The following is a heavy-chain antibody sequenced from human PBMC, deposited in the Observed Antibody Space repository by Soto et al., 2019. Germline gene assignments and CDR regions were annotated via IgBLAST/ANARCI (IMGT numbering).Heavy chain of an antibody. Sequence: PGGSLRLSCAASGFTFSSYAMTWVRQAPGKGLEWVSIVSYNGGDTYYADSVKGRFTISRDNSKNTLYLQMNSLRAEDTAVYYCAKDPWVSGYSSGWYDYWGQGTLVTVSS. CDR1: GFTFSSYA. J-gene: IGHJ4*02. CDR2: VSYNGGDT. CDR3: AKDPWVSGYSSGWYDY. D-gene: IGHD6-19*01. V-gene: IGHV3-23*01.